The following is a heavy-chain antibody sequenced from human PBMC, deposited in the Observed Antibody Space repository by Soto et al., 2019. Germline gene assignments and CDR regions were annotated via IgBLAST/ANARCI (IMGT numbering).Heavy chain of an antibody. CDR3: ARDYSNYRPGYYGMDV. Sequence: QVQLQESGPGLVKPSQTLSLTCTVSGGSISSGGYYWSWIRQHPGKGLEWIGYIYYSGSTYYNPSLKSRVTISVDTAKNQFALKLSSVTAADTAVYYCARDYSNYRPGYYGMDVWGQGTTDTVSS. J-gene: IGHJ6*02. CDR1: GGSISSGGYY. V-gene: IGHV4-31*03. CDR2: IYYSGST. D-gene: IGHD4-4*01.